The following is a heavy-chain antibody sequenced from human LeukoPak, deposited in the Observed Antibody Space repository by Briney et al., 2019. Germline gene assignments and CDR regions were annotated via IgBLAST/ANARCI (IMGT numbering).Heavy chain of an antibody. CDR1: GYTFTGYY. V-gene: IGHV1-2*02. CDR2: INPNSGGT. Sequence: GASVKVSCKASGYTFTGYYMHWVRQAPGQGLEWMGWINPNSGGTNYAQKFQGRVTMTRDTSISTAYMELSRLRSDDTAVYYCASVRRGVTAISESQYFDYWGQGTLVTVSS. J-gene: IGHJ4*02. D-gene: IGHD2-21*02. CDR3: ASVRRGVTAISESQYFDY.